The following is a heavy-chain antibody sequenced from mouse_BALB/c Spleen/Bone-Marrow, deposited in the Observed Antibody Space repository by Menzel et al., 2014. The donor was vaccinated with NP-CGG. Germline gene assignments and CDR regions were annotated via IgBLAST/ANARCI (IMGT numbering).Heavy chain of an antibody. Sequence: EVQLQQSGPELVKPGASVKISCKASCYSFTGYYMHWVKQSHVKSLEWIGRINPYNGATSYNQNFKDKASLTVDKSSSTAYMELHSLTSEDSAVYYCARGIYYGGYFDYWGQGTTLTVSS. J-gene: IGHJ2*01. V-gene: IGHV1-26*01. CDR3: ARGIYYGGYFDY. CDR2: INPYNGAT. CDR1: CYSFTGYY. D-gene: IGHD1-1*01.